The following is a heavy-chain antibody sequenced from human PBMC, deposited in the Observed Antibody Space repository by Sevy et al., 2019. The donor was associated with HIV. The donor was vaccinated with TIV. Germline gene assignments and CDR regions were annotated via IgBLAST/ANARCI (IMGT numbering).Heavy chain of an antibody. CDR1: GGTFSSYA. J-gene: IGHJ6*02. V-gene: IGHV1-69*13. D-gene: IGHD2-2*01. Sequence: SVKVSCKASGGTFSSYAISWVRQAPGQGLEWMGGIIPIFGTANYAQKFQGRVTITADESTSTAYMELSSLRSEDTAVYYCAREDIVVVPAASGYYYGMDVWGQGTTVTVSS. CDR2: IIPIFGTA. CDR3: AREDIVVVPAASGYYYGMDV.